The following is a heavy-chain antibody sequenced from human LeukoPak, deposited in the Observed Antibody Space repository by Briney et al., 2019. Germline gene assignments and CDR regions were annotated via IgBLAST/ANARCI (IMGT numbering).Heavy chain of an antibody. CDR2: MNPNSGNT. CDR3: ARSPPRGIEMAPRMDV. CDR1: GYTFTSYD. J-gene: IGHJ6*02. D-gene: IGHD5-24*01. V-gene: IGHV1-8*01. Sequence: GASVKVSCKASGYTFTSYDINWVRQATGQGLEWMGWMNPNSGNTGYAQKFQGRVTMTRNTSISTAYMELSSLRSEDTAVYYCARSPPRGIEMAPRMDVWGQGTTVTVSS.